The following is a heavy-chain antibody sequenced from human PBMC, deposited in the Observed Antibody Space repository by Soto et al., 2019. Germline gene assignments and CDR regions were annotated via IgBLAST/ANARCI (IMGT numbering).Heavy chain of an antibody. D-gene: IGHD6-6*01. J-gene: IGHJ4*02. CDR1: GYIFTSYG. Sequence: GASVKVSCKASGYIFTSYGISWVRQAPGQGLEWMGWIRVYNGDTNYAQKFQGGVTMTKDTSTSTVYMELRSLTSDDTAVYYCARDRSSSDYWGQGTLVTVSS. CDR2: IRVYNGDT. CDR3: ARDRSSSDY. V-gene: IGHV1-18*01.